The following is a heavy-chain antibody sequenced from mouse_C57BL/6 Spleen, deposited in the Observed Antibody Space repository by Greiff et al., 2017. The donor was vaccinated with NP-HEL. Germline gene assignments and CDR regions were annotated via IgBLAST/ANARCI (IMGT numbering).Heavy chain of an antibody. CDR2: IYPGDGDT. Sequence: VKLMESGPELVKPGASVKISCKASGYAFSSSWMNWVKQRPGKGLEWIGRIYPGDGDTNYNGKFKGKATLTADKSSSTAYMQLSSLTSEDSAVYFCYYYGSSPAMDYWGQGTSVTVSS. V-gene: IGHV1-82*01. J-gene: IGHJ4*01. CDR1: GYAFSSSW. D-gene: IGHD1-1*01. CDR3: YYYGSSPAMDY.